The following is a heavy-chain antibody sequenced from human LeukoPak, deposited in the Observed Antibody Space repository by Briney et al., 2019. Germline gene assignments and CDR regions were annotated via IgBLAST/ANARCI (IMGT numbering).Heavy chain of an antibody. CDR1: GFTFSSYE. Sequence: GGSLRLSCAASGFTFSSYEMNWVRQAPGKGLEGISYISSSGSSMYADSVKGRFTISRDNAKNSLYLQMNSLRADDTAVYYCARWKYFDYWGQGTLSPSPQ. V-gene: IGHV3-48*03. CDR3: ARWKYFDY. J-gene: IGHJ4*02. D-gene: IGHD1-1*01. CDR2: ISSSGSS.